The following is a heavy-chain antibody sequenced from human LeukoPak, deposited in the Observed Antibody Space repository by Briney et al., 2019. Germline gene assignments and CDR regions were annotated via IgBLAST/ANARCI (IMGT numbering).Heavy chain of an antibody. CDR3: ARHYGP. V-gene: IGHV4-39*01. J-gene: IGHJ5*02. Sequence: SETLSLTCTVSGGSINSDYYWGWIRQPPGKGLEWIGSIYYSGTTYYNPSLKSRVAISVDTSKNQFSLKLSSVTAADTAVYYCARHYGPWGQGTLVTVSS. CDR1: GGSINSDYY. CDR2: IYYSGTT. D-gene: IGHD4-17*01.